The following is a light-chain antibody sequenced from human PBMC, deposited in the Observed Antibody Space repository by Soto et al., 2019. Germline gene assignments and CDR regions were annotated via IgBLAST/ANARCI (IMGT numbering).Light chain of an antibody. J-gene: IGKJ5*01. Sequence: EIVLTQSPGTLSLSPGERATLSCRASQSVSSSYLAWYQQKPGQAPRLLIYGASSRATGIPDRFSGSGSGTDFNLTINRLEPEDFEVYYCHQYGSSPLVTFGQGTRLDIK. V-gene: IGKV3-20*01. CDR1: QSVSSSY. CDR2: GAS. CDR3: HQYGSSPLVT.